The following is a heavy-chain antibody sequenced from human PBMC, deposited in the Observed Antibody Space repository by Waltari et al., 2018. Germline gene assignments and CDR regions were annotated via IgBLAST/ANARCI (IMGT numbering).Heavy chain of an antibody. J-gene: IGHJ5*02. D-gene: IGHD2-15*01. V-gene: IGHV1-24*01. CDR3: TRDRVGYCSGGTCYPRWFDP. CDR2: FDPEYGEA. Sequence: QVQLVQSGAEVKKPGASGKVSGRVSGYSLTDAALHWVRRAPGKGLEWLGGFDPEYGEAVYAQEFQGRVTMTEDTSKDTAYMELSSLTYEDTAVYYCTRDRVGYCSGGTCYPRWFDPWGQGTLVTVSS. CDR1: GYSLTDAA.